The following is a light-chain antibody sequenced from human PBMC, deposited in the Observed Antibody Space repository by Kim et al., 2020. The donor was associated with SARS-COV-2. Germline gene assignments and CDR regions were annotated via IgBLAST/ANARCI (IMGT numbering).Light chain of an antibody. J-gene: IGKJ3*01. CDR1: QDVGTS. V-gene: IGKV1-12*01. Sequence: DIQTTQSPSSVPASVGDRVTITCRASQDVGTSLAWYQQKPGKAPELLICDSSTLQSGVPSRFSGSGSGTDFTLTISCLQPEDFATYFCQQTNSLPRTFGPGTKVDIK. CDR2: DSS. CDR3: QQTNSLPRT.